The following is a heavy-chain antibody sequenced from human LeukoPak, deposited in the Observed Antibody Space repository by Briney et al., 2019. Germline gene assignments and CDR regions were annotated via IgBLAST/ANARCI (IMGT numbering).Heavy chain of an antibody. CDR2: IYTSGST. CDR3: ARALGPHCSGGSCYKSIDAFDI. Sequence: SETLSLTCTVSGGSISSYYWSWIRQPAGKGLEWIGRIYTSGSTNYNPSLKSRVTMSVDTSKSQFSLKLSSVTAADTAVYYCARALGPHCSGGSCYKSIDAFDIWGQGTMVTVSS. J-gene: IGHJ3*02. CDR1: GGSISSYY. D-gene: IGHD2-15*01. V-gene: IGHV4-4*07.